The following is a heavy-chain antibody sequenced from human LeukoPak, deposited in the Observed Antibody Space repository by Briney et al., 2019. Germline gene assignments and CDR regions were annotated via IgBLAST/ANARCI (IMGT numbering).Heavy chain of an antibody. CDR3: ARESDGYNHFDY. V-gene: IGHV3-23*01. D-gene: IGHD5-24*01. CDR2: ISGSGGST. Sequence: GGSLRLSCAVSGITLSNYGMSWVRQAPGKGLQWVAGISGSGGSTNYADSVKGRFTISRDNSKNTLYLQMNSLRAEDTAVYYCARESDGYNHFDYWGQGTLVTVSS. J-gene: IGHJ4*02. CDR1: GITLSNYG.